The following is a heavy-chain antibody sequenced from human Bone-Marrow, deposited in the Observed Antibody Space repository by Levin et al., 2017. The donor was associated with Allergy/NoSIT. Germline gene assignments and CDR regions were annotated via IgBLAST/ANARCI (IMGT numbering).Heavy chain of an antibody. CDR1: GGSFSAFG. J-gene: IGHJ4*02. D-gene: IGHD2/OR15-2a*01. CDR2: INHDGGT. Sequence: MAGGSLRLSCTVYGGSFSAFGWSWVRQPPGKGLEWIGEINHDGGTKYNPSLMSRVTISVDTSKNQFSLKVSSVTAADTAVYFCARYNGNSEYNLRDWGQGTLVTVSS. V-gene: IGHV4-34*01. CDR3: ARYNGNSEYNLRD.